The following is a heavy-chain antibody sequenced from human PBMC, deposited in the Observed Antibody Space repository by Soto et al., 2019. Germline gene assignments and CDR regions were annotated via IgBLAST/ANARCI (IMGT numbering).Heavy chain of an antibody. CDR2: INHSGST. Sequence: SETLSLTCAVYGGSFSGYYWSWIRQPPGKGLEWIGEINHSGSTNYNPSLKSRVTISVDTSKNQFSLKLSSVTAADTAVYYCARGTDWFDPWGQGTLVTVSS. V-gene: IGHV4-34*01. J-gene: IGHJ5*02. CDR3: ARGTDWFDP. CDR1: GGSFSGYY.